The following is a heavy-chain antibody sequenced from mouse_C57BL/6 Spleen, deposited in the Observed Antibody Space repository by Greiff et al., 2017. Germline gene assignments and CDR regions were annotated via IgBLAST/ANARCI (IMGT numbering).Heavy chain of an antibody. CDR2: INPSTGGT. V-gene: IGHV1-42*01. Sequence: VQLQQSGPELVKPGASVKISCKASGYSFTGYYMNWVKQSPEKSLEWIGEINPSTGGTTYNQKFKAKATLTVDKSSSTAYMQLKSLTSEDSAVYYCARTTGTEWYFDVWGTGTTVTVSS. CDR3: ARTTGTEWYFDV. J-gene: IGHJ1*03. CDR1: GYSFTGYY. D-gene: IGHD4-1*02.